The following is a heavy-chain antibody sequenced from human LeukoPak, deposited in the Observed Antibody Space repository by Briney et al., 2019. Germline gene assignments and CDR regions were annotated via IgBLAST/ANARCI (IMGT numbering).Heavy chain of an antibody. CDR2: IKEDGSVK. J-gene: IGHJ4*02. D-gene: IGHD4-11*01. CDR1: GFTFSSFW. V-gene: IGHV3-7*03. CDR3: ARERYGNYN. Sequence: GGSLRLSCAASGFTFSSFWMIWVRQAPGKGLEWVANIKEDGSVKNYVDSVKGRFTISRGSAKNSLFLQMNSLRAEDTAVYYCARERYGNYNWGQGTLVTVSS.